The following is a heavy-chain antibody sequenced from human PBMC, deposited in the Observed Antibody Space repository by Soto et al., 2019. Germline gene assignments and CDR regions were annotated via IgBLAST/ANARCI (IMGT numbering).Heavy chain of an antibody. Sequence: PGESLKISCRVSGYRFTSYWIGWVRQMPGKGLEWMGIIYPGDSDTRYSPSFQGQVTISADNAKNSLYLQMNSLRDEDTAVYYCARVAITVGGVIPVTYGLDVWGQGTTVTVSS. CDR1: GYRFTSYW. J-gene: IGHJ6*02. CDR3: ARVAITVGGVIPVTYGLDV. CDR2: IYPGDSDT. D-gene: IGHD3-16*02. V-gene: IGHV5-51*01.